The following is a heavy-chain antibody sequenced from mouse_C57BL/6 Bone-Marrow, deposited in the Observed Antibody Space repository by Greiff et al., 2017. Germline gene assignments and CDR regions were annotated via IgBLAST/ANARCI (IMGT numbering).Heavy chain of an antibody. CDR3: ASRLYYYGSSYDYAMDY. V-gene: IGHV1-53*01. CDR1: GYTFTSYW. J-gene: IGHJ4*01. D-gene: IGHD1-1*01. Sequence: QVQLQQSGTELVKPGASVKLSCKASGYTFTSYWMHWVKQRPGQGLEWIGNINPSNGGTNYNEKFKSKATLTVDKSSSTAYMQLSSLTSEDSAVYYCASRLYYYGSSYDYAMDYWGQGTSVTVSS. CDR2: INPSNGGT.